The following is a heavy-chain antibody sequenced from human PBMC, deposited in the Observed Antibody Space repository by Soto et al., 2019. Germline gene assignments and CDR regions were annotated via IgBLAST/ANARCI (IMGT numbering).Heavy chain of an antibody. V-gene: IGHV3-30-3*01. Sequence: PGGSLRLSCAASGFALHWVRQPPGKGLEWVAVLSSDGANSYYADSVKGRFTISRDISKNTLYLQMTGLRVDDIAMYFCAGDDIDSKWRLGHNLAFWGQGPLVTVSS. CDR1: GFA. D-gene: IGHD1-1*01. CDR3: AGDDIDSKWRLGHNLAF. J-gene: IGHJ1*01. CDR2: LSSDGANS.